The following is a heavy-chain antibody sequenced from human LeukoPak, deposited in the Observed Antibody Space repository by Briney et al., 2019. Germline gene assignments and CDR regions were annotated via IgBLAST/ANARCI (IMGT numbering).Heavy chain of an antibody. CDR2: VDNSAIT. Sequence: SETLSLTRTVSGGSFSGFYWSWIRQPPGKGLEWIGYVDNSAITYTNPSLKSRVTIFLDTSKKQVSLKLSSVTAADTAVYYCARGIRRGAAFDYWGQGTLVTVSS. CDR1: GGSFSGFY. CDR3: ARGIRRGAAFDY. J-gene: IGHJ4*02. V-gene: IGHV4-4*08. D-gene: IGHD3-10*01.